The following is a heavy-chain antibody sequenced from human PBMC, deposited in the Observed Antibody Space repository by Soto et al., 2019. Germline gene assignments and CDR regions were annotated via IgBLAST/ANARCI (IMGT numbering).Heavy chain of an antibody. CDR3: AHPQMDPTSVRGVRAYYFDY. J-gene: IGHJ4*02. CDR2: IYWDDDK. D-gene: IGHD3-10*01. Sequence: SGPTLVNPTQTLTLTCTFSGFSLSTSGVGVGWIRQPPGKALEWLALIYWDDDKRYSPSLKSRLTITKDTSKNQVVLTMTNMDPVDTATYYCAHPQMDPTSVRGVRAYYFDYWGQGTLVTVSS. CDR1: GFSLSTSGVG. V-gene: IGHV2-5*02.